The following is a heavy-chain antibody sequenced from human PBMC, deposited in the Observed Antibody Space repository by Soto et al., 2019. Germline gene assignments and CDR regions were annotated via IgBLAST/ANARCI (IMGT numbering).Heavy chain of an antibody. V-gene: IGHV4-31*03. CDR2: IDYIGNT. D-gene: IGHD3-10*01. Sequence: QVQLQESGPGLVKPSQTLSLTCTVSGGSISSGGYYWSWIRQHPGKGLEWSGYIDYIGNTYYNPSLKSGVTISIDMSKNQFSLKLSSVTAADTAVYYCARDLRFGHYYRMDVWGQGPKVT. CDR1: GGSISSGGYY. CDR3: ARDLRFGHYYRMDV. J-gene: IGHJ6*02.